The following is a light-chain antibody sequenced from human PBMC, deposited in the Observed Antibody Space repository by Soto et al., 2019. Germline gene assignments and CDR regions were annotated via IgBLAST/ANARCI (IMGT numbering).Light chain of an antibody. CDR2: GAS. V-gene: IGKV3-20*01. J-gene: IGKJ5*01. Sequence: EIVLTQSPGTLSLSPGERATLSCRASQSVTGSYLAWYQQKPGQAPRRLTYGASSRATGIPDRFSGSGSGTDFTLPISRLEPEDFAVYYCQQYGSSPPITFGQGTRLEIK. CDR1: QSVTGSY. CDR3: QQYGSSPPIT.